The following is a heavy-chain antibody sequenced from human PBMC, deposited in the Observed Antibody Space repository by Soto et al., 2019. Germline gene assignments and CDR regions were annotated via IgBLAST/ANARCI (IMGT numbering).Heavy chain of an antibody. CDR3: TTDSYMTNIIVRFDY. V-gene: IGHV3-15*07. D-gene: IGHD4-17*01. J-gene: IGHJ4*01. CDR1: GLIFSNAW. CDR2: VKSKTDGGTT. Sequence: GGPLRVSCAASGLIFSNAWINWVRQAPGKGLEWVGRVKSKTDGGTTDFAAPVKGRFAISRDDSKNMVYLEMNSLKTEDTAIYYCTTDSYMTNIIVRFDYWGHGTLVTVSS.